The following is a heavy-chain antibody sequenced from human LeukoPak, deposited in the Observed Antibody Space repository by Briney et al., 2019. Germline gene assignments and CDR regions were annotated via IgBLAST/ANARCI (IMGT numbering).Heavy chain of an antibody. CDR2: IYYSGST. CDR1: GGSVSSGSYY. D-gene: IGHD3-22*01. J-gene: IGHJ4*02. Sequence: SETLSLTCTVSGGSVSSGSYYWSWVRQPPGKGLEWIGYIYYSGSTNYNPSLKGRVTISVDTSKNQFSLKLSSVTAADTAVYYCARDQNEYYYDSSGYSLWGQGTLVTISS. V-gene: IGHV4-61*01. CDR3: ARDQNEYYYDSSGYSL.